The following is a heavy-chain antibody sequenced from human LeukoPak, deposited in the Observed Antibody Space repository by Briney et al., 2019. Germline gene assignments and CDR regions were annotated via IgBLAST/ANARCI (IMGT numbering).Heavy chain of an antibody. D-gene: IGHD2-2*01. CDR1: GFTFSSYE. V-gene: IGHV3-48*03. Sequence: GGSLRLSCAASGFTFSSYEMNWVCQAPGRGLEWVSYISSSGNTIYYADSVKGRFTISRDNAKNSLYLQMNSLRAEDTAVYYCARDETAVVVPAAMGYYGMDVWGKGTTVTVSS. CDR2: ISSSGNTI. CDR3: ARDETAVVVPAAMGYYGMDV. J-gene: IGHJ6*04.